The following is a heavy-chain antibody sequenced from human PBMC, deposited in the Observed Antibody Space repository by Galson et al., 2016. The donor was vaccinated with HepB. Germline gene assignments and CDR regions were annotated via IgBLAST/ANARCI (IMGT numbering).Heavy chain of an antibody. CDR3: AKDAYTWRWLLSFFPDY. J-gene: IGHJ4*02. V-gene: IGHV3-30*18. D-gene: IGHD5-24*01. CDR2: LSFDGINK. CDR1: GFTFSDYG. Sequence: LRLSCAASGFTFSDYGIHWVRQAPGKGLEWVAVLSFDGINKYYADSVKGRFTISRDNSKNTVYLQMDSLRAEDTAVYYCAKDAYTWRWLLSFFPDYWGQGTLVTVSS.